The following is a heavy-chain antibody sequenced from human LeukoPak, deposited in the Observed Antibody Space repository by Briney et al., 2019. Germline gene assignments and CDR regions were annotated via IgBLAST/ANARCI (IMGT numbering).Heavy chain of an antibody. V-gene: IGHV4-4*07. J-gene: IGHJ4*02. Sequence: PSETLSLTCTVSGGSISSYYWSWIRQPAGKGLEWIGRIYTSGSTNYNPSLKSRVTMSVDTSKNQFSLKQSSVTAADTAVYYCARSRMITFGGVIVPEYYFDYWGQGTLVTVSS. CDR3: ARSRMITFGGVIVPEYYFDY. CDR1: GGSISSYY. D-gene: IGHD3-16*02. CDR2: IYTSGST.